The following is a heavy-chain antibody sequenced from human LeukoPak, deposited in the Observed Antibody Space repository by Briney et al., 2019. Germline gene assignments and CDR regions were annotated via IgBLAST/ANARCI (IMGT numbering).Heavy chain of an antibody. V-gene: IGHV3-7*01. Sequence: GGSLRLSSAASGFTFSSYWMSWVRQAPGKGLEWVANIKQDGSEKYYVDSVKGRFTISRDNAKNSLYLQMNSLRAEDTAVYYCARDFFGYCSSTSCYSSYEYFQHWGQGTLVTVSS. D-gene: IGHD2-2*03. CDR1: GFTFSSYW. CDR3: ARDFFGYCSSTSCYSSYEYFQH. J-gene: IGHJ1*01. CDR2: IKQDGSEK.